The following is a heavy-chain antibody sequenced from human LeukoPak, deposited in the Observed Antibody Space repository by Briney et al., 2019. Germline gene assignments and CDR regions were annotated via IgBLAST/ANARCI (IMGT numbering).Heavy chain of an antibody. Sequence: ASVKVSCKASGYTFTGYNIHWVRQAPGQGPEWLGWIKPNNGGTKYAQKFQGRVTMTRDTSISTAYMELSRLRSDDTAVYYCAKEPYYYGSGSFVHFDFWGQGTQVTVSS. CDR2: IKPNNGGT. CDR1: GYTFTGYN. J-gene: IGHJ4*02. CDR3: AKEPYYYGSGSFVHFDF. D-gene: IGHD3-10*01. V-gene: IGHV1-2*02.